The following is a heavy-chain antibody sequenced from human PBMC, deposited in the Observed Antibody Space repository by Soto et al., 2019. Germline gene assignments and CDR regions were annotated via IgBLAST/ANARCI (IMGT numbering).Heavy chain of an antibody. V-gene: IGHV3-23*01. D-gene: IGHD1-1*01. Sequence: GGSLRLSCVASGFSFSSYPMTSVRQAPGKGLEWVSVISGSGTNTYYAESVKGRFTISRDSSQNTLYLQMNSLRAEDTAVYYCAKEKPTTTCFDSWGQGTLVTVSS. CDR1: GFSFSSYP. CDR3: AKEKPTTTCFDS. CDR2: ISGSGTNT. J-gene: IGHJ4*02.